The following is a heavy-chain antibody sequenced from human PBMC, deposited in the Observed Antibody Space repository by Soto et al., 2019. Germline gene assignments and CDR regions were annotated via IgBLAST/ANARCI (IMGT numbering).Heavy chain of an antibody. CDR1: GFTFSDYY. D-gene: IGHD2-21*01. V-gene: IGHV3-11*01. J-gene: IGHJ4*01. CDR2: INTRGTTI. Sequence: GGSLRLSCAASGFTFSDYYMSWIRQAPGKGLEWISYINTRGTTIYYADSVKGRFTISRDNAKKSLYLQMYYLSVEDTAVYYCASKPYSGDECYYNYWGHGILVTVSS. CDR3: ASKPYSGDECYYNY.